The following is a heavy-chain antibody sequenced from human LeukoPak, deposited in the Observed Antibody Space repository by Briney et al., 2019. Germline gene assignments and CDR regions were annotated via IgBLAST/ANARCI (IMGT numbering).Heavy chain of an antibody. D-gene: IGHD6-13*01. CDR2: INHSGNT. CDR1: GGSFSGYY. CDR3: ARSSVYRSSWLIDY. Sequence: SETLSLTCAVYGGSFSGYYWSWIRQPPGKGLEWIGEINHSGNTNYNPSLKSRVTMSVDTSKNQFSLKLTSVTAADTAVYYCARSSVYRSSWLIDYWGQGTLVTVSS. V-gene: IGHV4-34*01. J-gene: IGHJ4*02.